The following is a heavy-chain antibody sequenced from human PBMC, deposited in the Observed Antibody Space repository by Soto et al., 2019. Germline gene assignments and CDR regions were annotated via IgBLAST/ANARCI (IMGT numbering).Heavy chain of an antibody. D-gene: IGHD1-7*01. CDR2: IIPIFGTA. Sequence: SVKVSCKASGGTFSSYAISWVRQAPGQGLEWMGGIIPIFGTANYAQKFQGRVTITADKSTSTAYMELSSLRSEDTAVYYCARPGVNWNYEYYLDYWGQGTLVTVSS. CDR1: GGTFSSYA. CDR3: ARPGVNWNYEYYLDY. J-gene: IGHJ4*02. V-gene: IGHV1-69*06.